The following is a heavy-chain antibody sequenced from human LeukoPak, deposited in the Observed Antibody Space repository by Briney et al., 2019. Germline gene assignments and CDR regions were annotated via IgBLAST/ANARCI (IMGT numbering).Heavy chain of an antibody. CDR3: ARGGYSNYFDY. Sequence: SETLSLTCTVSGGSISSGDYYWSWIRQPPGKGLEWIGYIYHSGSTYYNPSLKSRVTISVDRSKNQFSLKLSSVTAADTAVYYCARGGYSNYFDYWGQGTLVTVSS. CDR2: IYHSGST. CDR1: GGSISSGDYY. V-gene: IGHV4-30-4*08. D-gene: IGHD4-11*01. J-gene: IGHJ4*02.